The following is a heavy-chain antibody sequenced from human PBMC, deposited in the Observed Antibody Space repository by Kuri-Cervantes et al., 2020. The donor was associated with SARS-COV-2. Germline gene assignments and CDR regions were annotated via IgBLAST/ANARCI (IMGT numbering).Heavy chain of an antibody. Sequence: GESLKISCAASGFTFKTYGMHWVRQAPGKGLEWVSYISSSGSTIYYADSVKGRFTISRDNAKNSLYLQMNSLRAEDTAVYYCARESSSSWYWFDPWGQGTLVTVSS. V-gene: IGHV3-48*04. CDR1: GFTFKTYG. J-gene: IGHJ5*02. D-gene: IGHD6-13*01. CDR3: ARESSSSWYWFDP. CDR2: ISSSGSTI.